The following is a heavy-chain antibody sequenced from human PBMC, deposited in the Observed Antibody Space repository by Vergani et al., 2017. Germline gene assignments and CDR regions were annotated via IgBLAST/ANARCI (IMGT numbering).Heavy chain of an antibody. J-gene: IGHJ4*02. Sequence: QEQLVQSGSELKKPGASVKVSCKASGYSFNNYAIHWVRQAPGQGLEWMGWINPTTGNPTYARAFTGRFVFSLDTSISTAYLQSGSLKAEDTAVYFCASGDRGRLEVGATDSWGQGTLLTVSS. CDR3: ASGDRGRLEVGATDS. D-gene: IGHD3-22*01. V-gene: IGHV7-4-1*01. CDR1: GYSFNNYA. CDR2: INPTTGNP.